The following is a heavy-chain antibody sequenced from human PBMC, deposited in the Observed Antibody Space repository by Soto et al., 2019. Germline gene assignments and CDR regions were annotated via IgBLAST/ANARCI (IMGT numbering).Heavy chain of an antibody. D-gene: IGHD5-12*01. V-gene: IGHV4-34*01. CDR3: ASGPRRRDGYNPWYFDY. Sequence: SETLSLTCAVYGGSFSGYYWSWIRQPPGKGLEWIGEINHSGSTNYNPSLKSRVTISVDTSKNQFSLKLSSVTAADTAVYYCASGPRRRDGYNPWYFDYWGQGTLVTVSS. CDR2: INHSGST. CDR1: GGSFSGYY. J-gene: IGHJ4*02.